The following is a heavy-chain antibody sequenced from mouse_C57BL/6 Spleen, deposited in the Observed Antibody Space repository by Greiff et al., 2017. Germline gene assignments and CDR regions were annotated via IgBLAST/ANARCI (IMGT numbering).Heavy chain of an antibody. CDR2: ISSGGDYI. CDR3: TRGAYGSSYDY. J-gene: IGHJ2*01. CDR1: GFTFSSYA. Sequence: EVMLVESGEGLVKPGGSLKLSCAASGFTFSSYAMSWVRQTPEKRLEWVAYISSGGDYIYYADTVKGRFTISRDNARNTLYLQMSSLKSEDTAMYYCTRGAYGSSYDYWGQGTTLTVSS. D-gene: IGHD1-1*01. V-gene: IGHV5-9-1*02.